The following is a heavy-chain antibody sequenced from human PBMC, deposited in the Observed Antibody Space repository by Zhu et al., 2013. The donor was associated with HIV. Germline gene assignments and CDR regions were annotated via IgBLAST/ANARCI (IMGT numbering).Heavy chain of an antibody. Sequence: QVQLQQWGAGLLKPSETLSLTCAVYGGSFSGYYWNWIRQTPGKGLEWIGQINHSGSTHYNPSLESRVTISVDTSKNQXSLKLSSVTAADTAVYYCAKSLSPYDSSGYWADWGQGTLVTVSS. D-gene: IGHD3-22*01. CDR2: INHSGST. V-gene: IGHV4-34*01. CDR3: AKSLSPYDSSGYWAD. CDR1: GGSFSGYY. J-gene: IGHJ4*02.